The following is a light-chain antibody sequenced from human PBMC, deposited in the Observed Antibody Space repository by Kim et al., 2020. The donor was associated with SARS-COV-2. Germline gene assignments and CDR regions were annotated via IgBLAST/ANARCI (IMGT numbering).Light chain of an antibody. V-gene: IGKV1-5*01. CDR1: QRISTW. Sequence: GDRFTIPCRASQRISTWLAWYQQKPGKAPKLLIYDASSLESGVPSKFSGIRSGTEFTLTISSLQHDDFATYYCQQYHLYSSTFGQGTKLEI. CDR2: DAS. J-gene: IGKJ2*02. CDR3: QQYHLYSST.